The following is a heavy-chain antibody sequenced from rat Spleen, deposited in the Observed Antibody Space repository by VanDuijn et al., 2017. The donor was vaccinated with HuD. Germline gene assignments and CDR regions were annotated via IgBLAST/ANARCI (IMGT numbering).Heavy chain of an antibody. D-gene: IGHD1-11*01. CDR3: ARRYDFDY. CDR2: ISPSGTGT. V-gene: IGHV5-29*01. Sequence: EVQLVESGGGLVQPGRSLKLSCAASGFTFSDYGVAWVRQAPTKGLEWVTSISPSGTGTYYRDSVRGRFTVSRDNAKSTLYLQMDSLRSEDTATYYCARRYDFDYWGQGVMVTVSS. CDR1: GFTFSDYG. J-gene: IGHJ2*01.